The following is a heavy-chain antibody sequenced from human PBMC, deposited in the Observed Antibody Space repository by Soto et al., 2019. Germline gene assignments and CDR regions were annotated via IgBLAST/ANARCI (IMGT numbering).Heavy chain of an antibody. J-gene: IGHJ4*02. Sequence: QVQVVQSGAEVKKPGSSVRVSCKASGGTSSSYAITWMRQAPGQGLEWIGGIIPILDTTDYAQKFQGRVTFTADEATSTVYMELSSLTSEDTAVYYCASGGTTVNRRFDFWCQGTLVTVSS. D-gene: IGHD4-4*01. CDR2: IIPILDTT. CDR3: ASGGTTVNRRFDF. CDR1: GGTSSSYA. V-gene: IGHV1-69*01.